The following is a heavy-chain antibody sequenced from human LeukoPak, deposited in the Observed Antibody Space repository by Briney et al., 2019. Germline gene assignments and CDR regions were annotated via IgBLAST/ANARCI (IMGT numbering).Heavy chain of an antibody. D-gene: IGHD6-19*01. Sequence: GGSLRLSCAASGFTFSSYAMSWVRQAPGKGLEWVSAISGSGGSTYYADSVKGRFTISRDNSKNTLYLQMSSLRAEDTAVYYCAKIKGSSGWSFDYWGQGTLVTVSS. V-gene: IGHV3-23*01. J-gene: IGHJ4*02. CDR3: AKIKGSSGWSFDY. CDR2: ISGSGGST. CDR1: GFTFSSYA.